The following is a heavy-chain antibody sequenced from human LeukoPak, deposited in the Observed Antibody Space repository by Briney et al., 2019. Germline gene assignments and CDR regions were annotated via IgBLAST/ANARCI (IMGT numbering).Heavy chain of an antibody. J-gene: IGHJ3*02. CDR1: GYSFTSYW. D-gene: IGHD2-2*01. V-gene: IGHV5-51*01. CDR2: IYPGDSDT. Sequence: GESLKISCKGSGYSFTSYWIGRVRQMPGKGLEWMGIIYPGDSDTRYSPSFQGQVTISADKSISTAYLQWSSLKASDTAMYYCARPLSEYQLLHGAFDIWGQGTMVTVSS. CDR3: ARPLSEYQLLHGAFDI.